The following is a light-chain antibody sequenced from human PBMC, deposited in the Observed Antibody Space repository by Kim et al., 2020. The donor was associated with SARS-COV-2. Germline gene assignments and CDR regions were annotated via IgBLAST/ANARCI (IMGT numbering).Light chain of an antibody. CDR1: NSDIGGYNY. V-gene: IGLV2-14*01. J-gene: IGLJ1*01. Sequence: ITISCTGTNSDIGGYNYVSGYQQYPGKAPKLMIYEVNKRPSGLSNRFSGSKSGNTASLTISGLQAEDEADYYCSSYSSNTSSALFVFAAGTKVTVL. CDR3: SSYSSNTSSALFV. CDR2: EVN.